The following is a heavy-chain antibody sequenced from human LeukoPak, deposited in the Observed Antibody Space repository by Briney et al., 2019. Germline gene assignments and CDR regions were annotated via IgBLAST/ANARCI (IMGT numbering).Heavy chain of an antibody. V-gene: IGHV4-30-4*01. J-gene: IGHJ3*02. Sequence: PSETLSLTCTVSGGSISSYYWSWIRQPPGKGLEWIGYIYYSGSTYYNPSLKSRVTISVDTSKNQFSLKLSSVTAADTAVYYCARDDSSGYRVGAFDIWGQGTMVTVSS. D-gene: IGHD3-22*01. CDR3: ARDDSSGYRVGAFDI. CDR1: GGSISSYY. CDR2: IYYSGST.